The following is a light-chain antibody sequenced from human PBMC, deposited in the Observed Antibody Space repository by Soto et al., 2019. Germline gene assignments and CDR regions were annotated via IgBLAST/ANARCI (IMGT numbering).Light chain of an antibody. J-gene: IGKJ5*01. V-gene: IGKV1-33*01. CDR3: QQYDNLPSIT. Sequence: DIQMTQSPSSLSASVGDRVTITCQASQDISNYLNWYQQKPGKAPKLLIYDASNLETGVPSRFIGSRSGTDFTFTISNLQPEDIATYYCQQYDNLPSITFGQGKRLEIK. CDR1: QDISNY. CDR2: DAS.